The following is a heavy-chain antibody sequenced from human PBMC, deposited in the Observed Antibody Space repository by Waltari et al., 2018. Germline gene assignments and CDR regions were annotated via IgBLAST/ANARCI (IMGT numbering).Heavy chain of an antibody. V-gene: IGHV3-21*05. J-gene: IGHJ6*02. CDR1: GLTFDTYD. Sequence: EDQLVESGGGLVKPGGSLRLSGTGSGLTFDTYDMNWVRQAPGGGPEWCSYISRSSSHKYIADSVKGRFTISRDNARNVLYLQLDSLRAEDTAVYYCARDDSELARTSGMDLWGQGTMVTVSS. CDR3: ARDDSELARTSGMDL. D-gene: IGHD1-7*01. CDR2: ISRSSSHK.